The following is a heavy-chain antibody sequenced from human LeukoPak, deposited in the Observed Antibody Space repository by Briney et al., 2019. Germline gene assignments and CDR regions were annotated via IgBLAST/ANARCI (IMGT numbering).Heavy chain of an antibody. CDR3: ARLMPPGGGDCTGSNCHTVYYFDY. J-gene: IGHJ4*02. D-gene: IGHD2-15*01. CDR2: IYYSGTT. CDR1: GGSITSSSSY. Sequence: SETLSLTCPVSGGSITSSSSYWGWIRQPPGKGLEWIGTIYYSGTTYYNPSLKSRVTISIGAAKNQFSIMLTSVTAADTAVYYCARLMPPGGGDCTGSNCHTVYYFDYWGQGTLVTVSS. V-gene: IGHV4-39*01.